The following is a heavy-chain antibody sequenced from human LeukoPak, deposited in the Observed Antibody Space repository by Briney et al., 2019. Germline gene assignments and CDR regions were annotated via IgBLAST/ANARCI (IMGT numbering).Heavy chain of an antibody. CDR2: IYYSGST. Sequence: SETLSLTCTVSGGSISSYYWSWIRQPPGKGLEWIGYIYYSGSTNYNPSLKSRVTISVDTSKNQFSLKLSSVTAADTAVYYCARGGVVPAAIPLVYYYGMDVWGQGTTVTVSS. J-gene: IGHJ6*02. CDR1: GGSISSYY. V-gene: IGHV4-59*12. D-gene: IGHD2-2*02. CDR3: ARGGVVPAAIPLVYYYGMDV.